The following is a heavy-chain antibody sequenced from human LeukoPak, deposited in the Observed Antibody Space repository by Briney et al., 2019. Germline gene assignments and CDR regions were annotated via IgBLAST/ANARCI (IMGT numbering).Heavy chain of an antibody. Sequence: ASVKVSCKASGYTFTVYYIHWLRQAPGQGLEWMGWVIPNNGGTNYAQKFQGRVTMTRDTSISTAYMELSRVRSDDTAVYYCARGSSGGFDPWGQGTLVTVSS. CDR3: ARGSSGGFDP. D-gene: IGHD3-10*01. V-gene: IGHV1-2*02. CDR1: GYTFTVYY. CDR2: VIPNNGGT. J-gene: IGHJ5*02.